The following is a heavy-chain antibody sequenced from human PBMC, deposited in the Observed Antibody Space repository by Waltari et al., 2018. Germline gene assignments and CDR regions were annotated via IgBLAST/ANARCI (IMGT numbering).Heavy chain of an antibody. CDR1: GFTVSINY. V-gene: IGHV3-53*01. D-gene: IGHD1-26*01. CDR2: IYSGGST. Sequence: EVQLVESGGGLIQPGGSMRLSCAASGFTVSINYMSWVSQAPGEGLEWVSVIYSGGSTYYADSVKGRFTISRDNSKNTLYLQMNSLRAEDTAVYYCARDSKKVGATIDAFDIWGQGTMVTVSS. J-gene: IGHJ3*02. CDR3: ARDSKKVGATIDAFDI.